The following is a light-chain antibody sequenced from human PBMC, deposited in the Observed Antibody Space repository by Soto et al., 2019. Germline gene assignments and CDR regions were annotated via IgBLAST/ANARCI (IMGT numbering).Light chain of an antibody. V-gene: IGKV3-20*01. CDR3: QQYGGSCT. J-gene: IGKJ4*01. Sequence: EIVLTQSPGTLSLSPGERATLSCRASQSVSSSYLAWCQQKPGQAPRLLIYAASSRATGIPDRFSGRGAGTDFTRTISGREREDFAVYYWQQYGGSCTFGGGTKVEIK. CDR1: QSVSSSY. CDR2: AAS.